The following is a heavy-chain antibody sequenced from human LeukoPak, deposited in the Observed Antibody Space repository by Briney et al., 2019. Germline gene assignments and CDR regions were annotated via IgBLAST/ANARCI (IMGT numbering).Heavy chain of an antibody. V-gene: IGHV4-31*03. CDR1: GGSISSGGYY. D-gene: IGHD2-21*02. Sequence: PSQTLSLTCTVSGGSISSGGYYWSWIRQHPGKGLEWIGYIYYSGSTYYNPSLKSRVTISVDTSKNQFSLKLSSVTAADTAVYYCARAPATAIQAFDYWGQGTLVTVSS. J-gene: IGHJ4*02. CDR2: IYYSGST. CDR3: ARAPATAIQAFDY.